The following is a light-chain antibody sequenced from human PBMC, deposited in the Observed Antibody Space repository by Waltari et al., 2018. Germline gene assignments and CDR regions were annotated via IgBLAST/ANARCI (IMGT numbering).Light chain of an antibody. V-gene: IGLV2-14*01. CDR2: DVL. J-gene: IGLJ3*02. CDR1: RSDVGGYNY. Sequence: QSALTQPASVSGSPGQSITISCTGTRSDVGGYNYVSWYQQHSDKAPKLISFDVLSPPSGVSNRLSGSNCGNTPSRTISGLQSEDEADYYCQTGGHGTWVFGGGTKLTVL. CDR3: QTGGHGTWV.